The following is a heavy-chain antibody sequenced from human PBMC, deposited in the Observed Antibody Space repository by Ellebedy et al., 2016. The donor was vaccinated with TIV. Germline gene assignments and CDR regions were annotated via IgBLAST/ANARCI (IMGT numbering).Heavy chain of an antibody. V-gene: IGHV4-59*01. J-gene: IGHJ4*02. CDR2: ISYSGST. Sequence: MPSETLSLTCTVSGGSISPYYWSWIRQPPGKGLEWIGYISYSGSTNYNPSLKSRVNISVDTSKNQFSLRLSSVTAADTAVYYCARSPRYYYDSSGRYYFDYWGQGTLVTVSS. CDR1: GGSISPYY. D-gene: IGHD3-22*01. CDR3: ARSPRYYYDSSGRYYFDY.